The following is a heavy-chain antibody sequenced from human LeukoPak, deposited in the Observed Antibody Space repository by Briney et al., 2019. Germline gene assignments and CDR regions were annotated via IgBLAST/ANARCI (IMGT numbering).Heavy chain of an antibody. D-gene: IGHD1-7*01. CDR3: ARERIYRTGTWAFDM. CDR1: GFTFNSYA. J-gene: IGHJ3*02. Sequence: PGRSLRLSCAASGFTFNSYAMHWVRQAPGKGLEWVTVISYDGSNKYYADSVKGRFTISRDNSQNTLYLQMNNLRAEDTAVYYCARERIYRTGTWAFDMWGQGTMVTVSS. V-gene: IGHV3-30-3*01. CDR2: ISYDGSNK.